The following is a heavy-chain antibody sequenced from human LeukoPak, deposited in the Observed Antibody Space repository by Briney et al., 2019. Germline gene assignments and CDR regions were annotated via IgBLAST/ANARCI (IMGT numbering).Heavy chain of an antibody. CDR1: GGSVSSGSYY. V-gene: IGHV4-61*01. CDR2: IYYSGST. D-gene: IGHD2-21*01. J-gene: IGHJ5*02. Sequence: SETLSLTCTVSGGSVSSGSYYWSWIWQPPGKGLEWIGYIYYSGSTNYNPSLKSRVTISVDTSKNQFSLKLSSVTAADTAVYYCARQAIAGSVVWFDPWGQGTLVTVSS. CDR3: ARQAIAGSVVWFDP.